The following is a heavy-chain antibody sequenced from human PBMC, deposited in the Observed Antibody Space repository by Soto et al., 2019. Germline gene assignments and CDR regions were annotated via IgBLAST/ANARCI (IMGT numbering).Heavy chain of an antibody. J-gene: IGHJ4*02. CDR1: GGTFSSDS. Sequence: QVQLGQSGAEVKKPGSSVKVSCKASGGTFSSDSISWVRQAPGQGLEWVGRIIPLRGITKYAQKFQGRVAITADKSTITGYMALSSLRSDDTAVYYCATTLQQRAYFDYWGQGTLVTVSS. D-gene: IGHD6-13*01. CDR2: IIPLRGIT. CDR3: ATTLQQRAYFDY. V-gene: IGHV1-69*02.